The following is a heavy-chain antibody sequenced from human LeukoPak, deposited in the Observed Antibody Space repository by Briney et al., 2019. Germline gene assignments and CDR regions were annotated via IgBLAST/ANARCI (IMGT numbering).Heavy chain of an antibody. J-gene: IGHJ4*02. CDR2: ISGSGGST. Sequence: GGPLRLSCAASGFTFSSYAMSCVRQPPGKGMEWVSAISGSGGSTYYADSVKGRFTISRDNSKNTLYLQMNSLRAEDTAVYYCAKDCEWLFGWDYWGQGTLVTVSS. D-gene: IGHD3-3*01. CDR1: GFTFSSYA. V-gene: IGHV3-23*01. CDR3: AKDCEWLFGWDY.